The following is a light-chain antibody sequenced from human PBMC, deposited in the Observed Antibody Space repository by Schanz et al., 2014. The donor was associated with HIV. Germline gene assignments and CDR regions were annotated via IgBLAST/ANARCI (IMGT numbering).Light chain of an antibody. CDR2: KAS. V-gene: IGKV1-5*03. Sequence: DIQMTQSPSTLSASVGDRVTITCRASQSISSWLAWYQQKPGKAPKLLIYKASSLESGVPSRFSGSGSGTEFTLTISSLQPDDFATYYCQQYGHSPATFGPGTKVEVK. CDR1: QSISSW. CDR3: QQYGHSPAT. J-gene: IGKJ1*01.